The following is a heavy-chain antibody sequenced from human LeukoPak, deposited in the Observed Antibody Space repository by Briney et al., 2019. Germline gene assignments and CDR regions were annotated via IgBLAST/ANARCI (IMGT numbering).Heavy chain of an antibody. V-gene: IGHV4-59*01. J-gene: IGHJ4*02. Sequence: SETLSLTCTVSGGSISSYYWSWIRQPPGKGLEWIGYIYYNGSTNYNPSLKSRVTISVDTSKNQFSLKLSSVTAADTAVYYCAGSYYDSSGYLFDYWGQGTLVTVSS. D-gene: IGHD3-22*01. CDR3: AGSYYDSSGYLFDY. CDR2: IYYNGST. CDR1: GGSISSYY.